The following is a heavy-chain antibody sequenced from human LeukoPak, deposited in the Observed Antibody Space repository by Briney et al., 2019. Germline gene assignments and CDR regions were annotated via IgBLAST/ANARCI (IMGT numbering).Heavy chain of an antibody. CDR2: IKQDGSEK. Sequence: GGSLRLSCAASGFTFSSYWMSWVRQAPGKGLEWVANIKQDGSEKYYVDSVKGRFTISRDNAKNSLYLQMNSLRAEDTAVYYCARDGPRGVKSVANWFDPWGQGTLVTVSS. J-gene: IGHJ5*02. CDR1: GFTFSSYW. V-gene: IGHV3-7*01. D-gene: IGHD3-10*01. CDR3: ARDGPRGVKSVANWFDP.